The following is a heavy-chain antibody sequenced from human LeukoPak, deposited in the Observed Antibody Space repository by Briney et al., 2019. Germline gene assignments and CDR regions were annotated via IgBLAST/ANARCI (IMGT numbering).Heavy chain of an antibody. CDR3: ARVGEGYSSGWYPDY. CDR2: MHYSGST. D-gene: IGHD6-19*01. Sequence: PSETLSLTCSVSGGSITKNGYYWGWIRQSPETGLEWIGSMHYSGSTYYNPSLNSRVTISVDTSKNQFSLKLSSVTAADTAVYYCARVGEGYSSGWYPDYWGQGTLVTVSS. V-gene: IGHV4-39*07. J-gene: IGHJ4*02. CDR1: GGSITKNGYY.